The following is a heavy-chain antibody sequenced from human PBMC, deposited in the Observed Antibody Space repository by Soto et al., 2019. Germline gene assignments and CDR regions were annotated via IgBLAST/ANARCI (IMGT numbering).Heavy chain of an antibody. V-gene: IGHV6-1*01. D-gene: IGHD3-10*01. CDR3: TREGVTMVRGIIYAYYGMHV. Sequence: PSQTVSRTCAIAGDSVSSNSAAWSWIRQSPSRGLEWLGRTYYKSKWYNDYAVSVKSRITINPDTSKNQFSLQLNSVTPEDTALYYCTREGVTMVRGIIYAYYGMHVWGQGTPVTVSS. CDR2: TYYKSKWYN. J-gene: IGHJ6*02. CDR1: GDSVSSNSAA.